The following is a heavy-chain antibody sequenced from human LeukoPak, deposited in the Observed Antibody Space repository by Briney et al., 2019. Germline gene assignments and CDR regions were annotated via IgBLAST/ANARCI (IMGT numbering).Heavy chain of an antibody. V-gene: IGHV3-23*01. D-gene: IGHD3-22*01. Sequence: GGSLRLSCAASGFTFSSYAMSWVRQAPGKGLEWVSAISGNGGSTYYADSVKGRFTISRDNSKNTLYLQMNSLRAEDTAVYYCAKRGYYDSSGYFDYWGQGTLVTVSS. CDR2: ISGNGGST. CDR1: GFTFSSYA. J-gene: IGHJ4*02. CDR3: AKRGYYDSSGYFDY.